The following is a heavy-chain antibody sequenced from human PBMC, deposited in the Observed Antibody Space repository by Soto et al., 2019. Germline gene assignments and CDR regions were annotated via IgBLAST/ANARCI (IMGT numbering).Heavy chain of an antibody. CDR3: ARTLWIPFDY. CDR1: GGSFSGYY. J-gene: IGHJ4*02. CDR2: INHSGST. V-gene: IGHV4-34*01. D-gene: IGHD5-12*01. Sequence: SETLSLTCAVYGGSFSGYYWSWIRQPPGKGLEWIGEINHSGSTNYNPSLKSRVTISVDTSKNQFSLKLSSVTAADTAVYYCARTLWIPFDYWGQGTPVTVSS.